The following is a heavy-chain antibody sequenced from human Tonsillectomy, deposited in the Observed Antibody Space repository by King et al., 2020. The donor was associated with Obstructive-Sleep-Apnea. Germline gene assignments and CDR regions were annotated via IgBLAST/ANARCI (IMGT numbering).Heavy chain of an antibody. J-gene: IGHJ2*01. CDR3: ASRYCTSTSCLLDWFSDL. CDR1: GFTFTSYS. D-gene: IGHD2-2*01. CDR2: ISSSSSYI. Sequence: VQLVESGGGLVKPGGSLRLSCAASGFTFTSYSMNWVRQAPGKGLEWVSSISSSSSYIYYADSVKGRFTISRDNAKNSLYLQMNSLRAEDSAVYYCASRYCTSTSCLLDWFSDLWGRGTLVTVSS. V-gene: IGHV3-21*01.